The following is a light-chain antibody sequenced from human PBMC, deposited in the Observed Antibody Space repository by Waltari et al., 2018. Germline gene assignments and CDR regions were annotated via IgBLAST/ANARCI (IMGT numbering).Light chain of an antibody. CDR1: QSVGSN. V-gene: IGKV3-15*01. J-gene: IGKJ2*01. CDR3: QQYDNWPPYT. Sequence: EIVMTQSPATLSVSPGERATLSCRASQSVGSNLAWYQQKPGQAPRLLIYGASTRATGIPARFSGSGSGTEFTLTISSLQSEDFAVYYCQQYDNWPPYTFGQGTKQEIK. CDR2: GAS.